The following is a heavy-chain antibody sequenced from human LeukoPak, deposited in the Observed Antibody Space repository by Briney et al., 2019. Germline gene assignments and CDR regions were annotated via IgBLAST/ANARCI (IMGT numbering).Heavy chain of an antibody. Sequence: SETLSLTCTVSGYSISSGYYWGWIRQPPGKGLEWIGRIYTSGSTNYNPSLKSRVTMSVDTSKNQFSLKLSSVTAADTAVYYCARRGISGSSSSPNWFDPWGQGTLVTVSS. CDR3: ARRGISGSSSSPNWFDP. J-gene: IGHJ5*02. CDR2: IYTSGST. V-gene: IGHV4-38-2*02. CDR1: GYSISSGYY. D-gene: IGHD6-6*01.